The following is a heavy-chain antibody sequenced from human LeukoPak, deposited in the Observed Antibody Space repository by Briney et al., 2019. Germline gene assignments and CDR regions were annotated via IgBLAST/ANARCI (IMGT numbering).Heavy chain of an antibody. CDR1: GFTLTYAW. Sequence: KSGGSLRRSCAVSGFTLTYAWMNWVRQAPGKGLEWVGRSKSKTDGGTTDYAAPVKGRFTSSRDDSKTTLYLQMNSLKTEDTAVYYCTTRLVDIWGEGTMVTVSS. J-gene: IGHJ3*02. CDR2: SKSKTDGGTT. V-gene: IGHV3-15*01. CDR3: TTRLVDI.